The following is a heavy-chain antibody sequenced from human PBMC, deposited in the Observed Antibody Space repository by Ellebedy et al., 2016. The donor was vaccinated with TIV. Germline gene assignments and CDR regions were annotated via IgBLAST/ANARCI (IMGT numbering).Heavy chain of an antibody. CDR3: THNWNYADDY. D-gene: IGHD1-7*01. J-gene: IGHJ4*02. CDR1: GFSLSTSGMR. V-gene: IGHV2-70*04. Sequence: SGPTLVKPTQTLTLTCTFSGFSLSTSGMRVSWIRQPPGKAQEWLARIDWDDNKVYSTSLRTRLTISRDTSKSQVVLSMTNMAPVDTATYYCTHNWNYADDYWGQGTLVTVSS. CDR2: IDWDDNK.